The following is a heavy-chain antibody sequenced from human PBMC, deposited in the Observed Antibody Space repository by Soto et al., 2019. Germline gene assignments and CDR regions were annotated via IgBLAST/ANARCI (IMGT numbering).Heavy chain of an antibody. CDR1: GFTFSSYG. J-gene: IGHJ4*02. CDR3: AKDLSVVVPAAVDY. Sequence: QVQLVESGGGVVQPGRSLRLSCAASGFTFSSYGMHWVRQAPGKGLEWVAVISYDGSNKYYADSVKGRFTISRDNSKNTLDLQMNSLRAEDTAVYYCAKDLSVVVPAAVDYWGQGTLVTVSS. V-gene: IGHV3-30*18. D-gene: IGHD2-2*01. CDR2: ISYDGSNK.